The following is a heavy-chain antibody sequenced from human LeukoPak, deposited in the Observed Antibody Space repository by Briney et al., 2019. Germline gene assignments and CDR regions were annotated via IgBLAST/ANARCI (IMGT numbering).Heavy chain of an antibody. V-gene: IGHV4-34*01. J-gene: IGHJ4*02. CDR1: GGSFSGYY. CDR2: INHSGST. D-gene: IGHD6-19*01. Sequence: SETLSLTCAVYGGSFSGYYWSWIRQPPGKGLEWIGEINHSGSTYYNPSLKSRVTISVDTSKNQFSLKLSSVTAADTAVYYCARVIAVETEWPFDYWGQGTLVTVSS. CDR3: ARVIAVETEWPFDY.